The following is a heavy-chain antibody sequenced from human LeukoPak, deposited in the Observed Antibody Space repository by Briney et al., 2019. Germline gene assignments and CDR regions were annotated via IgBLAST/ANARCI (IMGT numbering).Heavy chain of an antibody. D-gene: IGHD3-22*01. CDR1: GVSLSSHY. Sequence: YPSETLSLTCSVSGVSLSSHYCSWIRQPPGKGLEWIGYIYYSGSTNYNPSLKSRVTISVDTSKNQFSLKLSSVTAADTAVYYCARLDYYDSSADIWAQGTMVTVSS. CDR2: IYYSGST. CDR3: ARLDYYDSSADI. V-gene: IGHV4-59*11. J-gene: IGHJ3*02.